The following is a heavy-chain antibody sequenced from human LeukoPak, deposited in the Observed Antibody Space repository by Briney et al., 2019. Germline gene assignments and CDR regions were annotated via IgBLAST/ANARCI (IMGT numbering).Heavy chain of an antibody. Sequence: ASVKVSCRASGYTFTSYDINWVRQATGQGLEWMGWMNPNSGNTGYAQKFQGRVTMTRNTSISTAYMELSSLRSEDTAVYYCASRIPHHSWWYFDLWGRGTLVTVSS. CDR2: MNPNSGNT. V-gene: IGHV1-8*01. CDR3: ASRIPHHSWWYFDL. J-gene: IGHJ2*01. CDR1: GYTFTSYD. D-gene: IGHD6-13*01.